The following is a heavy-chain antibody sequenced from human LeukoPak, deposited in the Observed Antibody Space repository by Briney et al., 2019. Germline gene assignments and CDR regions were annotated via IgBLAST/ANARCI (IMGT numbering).Heavy chain of an antibody. CDR1: GGSFSGYY. D-gene: IGHD5-18*01. CDR3: ARCRGYSYGRSFDY. J-gene: IGHJ4*02. CDR2: INHSRST. V-gene: IGHV4-34*01. Sequence: SETLSLTCAVDGGSFSGYYWSWIRQPPGQGLEWSGEINHSRSTNYNPSLKSRVTISVDTSKNQFSLKPSSVTAADTAVYYCARCRGYSYGRSFDYWGQGTLVTVSS.